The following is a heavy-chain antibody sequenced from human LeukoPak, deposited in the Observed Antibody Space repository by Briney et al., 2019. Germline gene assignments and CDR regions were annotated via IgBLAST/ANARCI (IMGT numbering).Heavy chain of an antibody. V-gene: IGHV3-7*05. D-gene: IGHD6-6*01. Sequence: GGSLRLSCAATGFTFSSYWMSWVRQAPGRGLEWVANIKQDGSEEVYVGSVKGRFTISRDNAKNSLFLQMNTLRAEDTAVYYCARDPYSSTWSYGMDVWGQGTTVTVSS. CDR3: ARDPYSSTWSYGMDV. CDR2: IKQDGSEE. J-gene: IGHJ6*02. CDR1: GFTFSSYW.